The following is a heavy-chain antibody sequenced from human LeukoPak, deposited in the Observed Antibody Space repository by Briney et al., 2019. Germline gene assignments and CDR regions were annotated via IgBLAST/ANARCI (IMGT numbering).Heavy chain of an antibody. Sequence: GGYLRLSCAASGFTFSRYAMSWIRQAPGKGLEWVSLISSDRTTYHADPAKGRLTISRHISKNPLYLQMSPLRAEHTAVYSCARGQVEKYGSGEYYYMDVWGKGTTVTVSS. J-gene: IGHJ6*03. V-gene: IGHV3-11*04. CDR2: ISSDRTT. CDR3: ARGQVEKYGSGEYYYMDV. CDR1: GFTFSRYA. D-gene: IGHD3-10*01.